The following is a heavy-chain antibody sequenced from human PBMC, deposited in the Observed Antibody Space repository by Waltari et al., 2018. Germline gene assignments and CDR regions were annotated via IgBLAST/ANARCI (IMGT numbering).Heavy chain of an antibody. CDR3: ARRWEWLVQNWFDP. CDR1: GGSFSGYY. CDR2: INHSGST. Sequence: QVQLQQWGAGLLKPSETLSLTCAVYGGSFSGYYWSWIRQPPGKGLEWIGEINHSGSTNSNPSLKSRVTISVDTSKNQFSLKLSSVTAADTAVYYCARRWEWLVQNWFDPWGQGTLVTVSS. V-gene: IGHV4-34*01. D-gene: IGHD6-19*01. J-gene: IGHJ5*02.